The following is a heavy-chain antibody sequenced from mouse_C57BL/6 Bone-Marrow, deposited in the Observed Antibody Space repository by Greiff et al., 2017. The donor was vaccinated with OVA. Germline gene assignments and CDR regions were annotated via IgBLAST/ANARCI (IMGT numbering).Heavy chain of an antibody. Sequence: EVMLVESGGGLVKPGGSLKLSCAASGFTFSSYAMSWVRQTPEKRLEWVATISDGGSYTYYPDNVKGRFTISRDNAKNNLYLQMSHLKSEDTAMYYCARSSYPFAYWGQGTLVTVSA. V-gene: IGHV5-4*03. CDR1: GFTFSSYA. CDR2: ISDGGSYT. D-gene: IGHD1-1*01. CDR3: ARSSYPFAY. J-gene: IGHJ3*01.